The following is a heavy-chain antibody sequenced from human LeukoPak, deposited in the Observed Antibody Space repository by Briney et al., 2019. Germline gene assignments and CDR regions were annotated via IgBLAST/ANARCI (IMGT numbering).Heavy chain of an antibody. CDR3: ARDLWLERTQYFDL. V-gene: IGHV4-30-4*08. D-gene: IGHD6-19*01. Sequence: SETLSLTCTVSGGSISSGDYYWGWIRQPPGKGLEWIGYIYYSGSTYYNPSLKSRVTISVDTSKNQFSLKLSSVTAADTAVYYCARDLWLERTQYFDLWGRGTLVTVSS. CDR2: IYYSGST. J-gene: IGHJ2*01. CDR1: GGSISSGDYY.